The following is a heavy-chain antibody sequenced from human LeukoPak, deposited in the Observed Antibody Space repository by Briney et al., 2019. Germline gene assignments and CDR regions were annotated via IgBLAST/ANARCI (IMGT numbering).Heavy chain of an antibody. CDR1: GGTFSSYA. D-gene: IGHD6-19*01. Sequence: ASVKVSCKASGGTFSSYAISWVRHAPGQGLEWMGGIIPIFGTANYTQKFQGRVTITTDESTSTAYMELSSLRSEDTAVYYCARSPAVAGTLLYFQHWGQGTLVTVSS. J-gene: IGHJ1*01. CDR2: IIPIFGTA. V-gene: IGHV1-69*05. CDR3: ARSPAVAGTLLYFQH.